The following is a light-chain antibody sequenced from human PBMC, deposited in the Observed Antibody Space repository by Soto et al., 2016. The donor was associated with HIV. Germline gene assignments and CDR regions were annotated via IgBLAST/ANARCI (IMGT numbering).Light chain of an antibody. J-gene: IGKJ4*01. Sequence: DIQMTQSPSSLSASVGDRVTITCRASQGIRNSLAWYQHKPGKAPKLLLYAASSGGRSGTDYTLTIISLQPEDLATYFCQQYKNYPLTFGGGTKVEIK. V-gene: IGKV1-NL1*01. CDR1: QGIRNS. CDR3: QQYKNYPLT. CDR2: AAS.